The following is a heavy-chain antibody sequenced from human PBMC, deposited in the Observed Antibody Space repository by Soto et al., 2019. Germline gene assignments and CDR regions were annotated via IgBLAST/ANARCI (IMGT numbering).Heavy chain of an antibody. CDR2: IDPSDSQT. Sequence: GESLKISCKGSGYSFAGYWITWVRQKPGKGLEWMGRIDPSDSQTYYSPSFRGHVTISATKSITTVFLQWSSLRASDTAMYYCARQIYYSDTGPNFQYCFDSLGQGTPVTVSS. CDR3: ARQIYYSDTGPNFQYCFDS. J-gene: IGHJ4*02. V-gene: IGHV5-10-1*01. CDR1: GYSFAGYW. D-gene: IGHD3-22*01.